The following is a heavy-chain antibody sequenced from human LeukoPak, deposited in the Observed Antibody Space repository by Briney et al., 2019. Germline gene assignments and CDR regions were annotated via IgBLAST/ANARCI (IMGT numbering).Heavy chain of an antibody. CDR1: GYRFTSYW. Sequence: GESLKISFKGSGYRFTSYWIGWVRQMPGKGLEGMGIIYPGDSDTRYSPSFQGQVTISADKSISTAYLQWSSLKASDTAMYYCAIRSPGPTGTFDYWGQGTLVTVSS. CDR3: AIRSPGPTGTFDY. D-gene: IGHD1-1*01. J-gene: IGHJ4*02. V-gene: IGHV5-51*01. CDR2: IYPGDSDT.